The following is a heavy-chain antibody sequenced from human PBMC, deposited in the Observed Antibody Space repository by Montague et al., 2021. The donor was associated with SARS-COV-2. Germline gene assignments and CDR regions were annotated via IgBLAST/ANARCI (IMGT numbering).Heavy chain of an antibody. D-gene: IGHD3-22*01. CDR2: IFRSGDS. CDR3: VRGGTMTVVVFDY. V-gene: IGHV4-4*02. CDR1: GDSISNSNW. J-gene: IGHJ4*02. Sequence: SETLSLTCTVSGDSISNSNWWTWVRQSPGRGLEWIGEIFRSGDSNYNPSLKGRVTMSVDMSRNQFSLSLSNVTAADTAIYYCVRGGTMTVVVFDYWGQGTLVTVSS.